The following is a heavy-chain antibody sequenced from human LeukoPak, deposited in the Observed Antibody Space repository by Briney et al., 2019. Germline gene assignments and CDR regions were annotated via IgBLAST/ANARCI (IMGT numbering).Heavy chain of an antibody. V-gene: IGHV3-23*01. D-gene: IGHD6-13*01. CDR2: ISEGGGTT. CDR1: EFTFSSYA. Sequence: PGGSLRLSCAASEFTFSSYAMTWVRQAPGKGLEWVSTISEGGGTTYYADSVKGRFTISRDNSKSTLYLQMNSLRAEDTAVYYCARGVAAAGTPSDYWGQGTLVTVSS. J-gene: IGHJ4*02. CDR3: ARGVAAAGTPSDY.